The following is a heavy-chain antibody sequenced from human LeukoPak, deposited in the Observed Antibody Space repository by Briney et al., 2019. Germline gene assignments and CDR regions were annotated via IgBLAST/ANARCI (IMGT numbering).Heavy chain of an antibody. Sequence: SETLSLTCTVSGGSLRGYFWSWLRPPPRKGLEWVGWIFYNGSTNYNSSLKSRLTMSVDASKNQFYLKLNSVTAADTAVYYCARYSSDHDGRHFEFWGQGILVTVSS. CDR3: ARYSSDHDGRHFEF. CDR1: GGSLRGYF. D-gene: IGHD2-21*01. CDR2: IFYNGST. V-gene: IGHV4-59*01. J-gene: IGHJ4*02.